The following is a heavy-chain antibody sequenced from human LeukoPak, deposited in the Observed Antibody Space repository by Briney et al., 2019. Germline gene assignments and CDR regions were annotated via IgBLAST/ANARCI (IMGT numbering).Heavy chain of an antibody. Sequence: SETLSLTCTVSGVSISPYYWSWVRQPPGKGLEWLAYIYYSGTTNHNPSLMSRVTISVDTSKSQFSLKLDSVTAADTAVYYCARHGGSHFLYWGQGILVTVSS. J-gene: IGHJ4*02. CDR3: ARHGGSHFLY. CDR1: GVSISPYY. V-gene: IGHV4-59*08. CDR2: IYYSGTT. D-gene: IGHD3-16*01.